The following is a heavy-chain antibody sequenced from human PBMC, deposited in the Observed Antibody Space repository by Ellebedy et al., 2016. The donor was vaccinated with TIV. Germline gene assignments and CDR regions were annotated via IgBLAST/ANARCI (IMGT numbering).Heavy chain of an antibody. CDR2: IEFTGSA. D-gene: IGHD3-10*01. J-gene: IGHJ4*01. CDR1: GASISSGGYF. V-gene: IGHV4-39*01. Sequence: SETLSLTXTVSGASISSGGYFWSWIRQPPGKGPEWIGTIEFTGSAYYSPSLTSRATISVDKSQNQLSLNLISVTGADTAVYYCARLLPTGIYGRGFFDSWGQGILVTVSS. CDR3: ARLLPTGIYGRGFFDS.